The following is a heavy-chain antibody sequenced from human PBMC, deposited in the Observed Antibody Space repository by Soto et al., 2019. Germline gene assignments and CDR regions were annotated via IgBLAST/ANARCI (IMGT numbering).Heavy chain of an antibody. J-gene: IGHJ5*02. CDR3: ATGSYDSSGYYYWFDP. Sequence: SVKVSCKASGGTFSSYAISWVRQAPGQGLEWMGGIIPIFGTANYAQKFQGRVTITADESTSTAYMELSSLRSEDTAVYYCATGSYDSSGYYYWFDPWGQGTLVTVSS. CDR2: IIPIFGTA. D-gene: IGHD3-22*01. V-gene: IGHV1-69*13. CDR1: GGTFSSYA.